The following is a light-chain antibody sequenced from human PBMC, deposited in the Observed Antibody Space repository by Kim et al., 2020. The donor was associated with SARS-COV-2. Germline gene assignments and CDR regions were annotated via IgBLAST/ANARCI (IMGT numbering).Light chain of an antibody. CDR1: QVISSY. CDR2: AAS. CDR3: QQYYAYPLT. J-gene: IGKJ4*01. V-gene: IGKV1-8*01. Sequence: STTGDRVPITCRASQVISSYLAWYQQKPGKAPKFLIYAASTLQSGVPSRFSGSGSGTDFTLTISCLQSEDFATYYCQQYYAYPLTFGGGTKVDIK.